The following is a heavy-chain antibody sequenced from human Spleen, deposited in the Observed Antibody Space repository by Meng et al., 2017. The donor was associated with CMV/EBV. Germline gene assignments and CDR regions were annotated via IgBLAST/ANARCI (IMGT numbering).Heavy chain of an antibody. V-gene: IGHV1-2*02. CDR1: GYTFTGYY. CDR2: INPNSGGT. CDR3: VREYCGGDCSFANFYFDN. Sequence: ASVKVSCKASGYTFTGYYMHWVRQAPGQGLEWMGWINPNSGGTNYAQKFQGRVTMTRDTSISTAYMELSRLRSDDTATYYCVREYCGGDCSFANFYFDNWGQGTLVTVSS. J-gene: IGHJ4*02. D-gene: IGHD2-21*01.